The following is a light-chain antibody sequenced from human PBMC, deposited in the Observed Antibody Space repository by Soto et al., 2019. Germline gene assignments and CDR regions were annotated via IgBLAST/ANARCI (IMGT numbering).Light chain of an antibody. V-gene: IGLV7-46*01. CDR2: DTS. CDR3: ILVYSGGVV. J-gene: IGLJ2*01. CDR1: TGAVTSGHY. Sequence: QAVVTQEPSLTVSPGGTVTLTCGSSTGAVTSGHYPYWFQQKPGQAPRTLIYDTSNKHSWTPARFSGSLLGGKAALTLSGAEPGDEGEDYCILVYSGGVVFGGGTKVTVL.